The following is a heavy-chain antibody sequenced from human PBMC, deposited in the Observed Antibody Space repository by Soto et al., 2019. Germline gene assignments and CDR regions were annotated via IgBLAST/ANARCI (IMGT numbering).Heavy chain of an antibody. CDR2: ISAHNGNT. Sequence: QVHLVQSGAEVKKPGASVKVSCKASGYTFTSYGITWVRKAPGQGLEWMGLISAHNGNTEYATKLQGRVIVTRDTSTSTAYMELRRLRSDDRAVYYCERGGYGDYWGQGALVTVSS. D-gene: IGHD1-1*01. CDR1: GYTFTSYG. V-gene: IGHV1-18*01. CDR3: ERGGYGDY. J-gene: IGHJ4*02.